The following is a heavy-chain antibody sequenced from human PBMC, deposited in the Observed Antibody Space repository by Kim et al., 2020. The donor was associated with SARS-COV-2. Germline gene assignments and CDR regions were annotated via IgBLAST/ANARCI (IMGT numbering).Heavy chain of an antibody. CDR2: IYYGGNT. CDR1: GDSITYYY. J-gene: IGHJ4*02. D-gene: IGHD3-16*01. Sequence: SETLSLTCTVSGDSITYYYCSWIRQLPGKGLEWLGYIYYGGNTNYNPSLKSRVTISLDTSNNQFSLELTSMTAADTAVYYCARSEGRGSWGQFDYWGQGT. V-gene: IGHV4-59*01. CDR3: ARSEGRGSWGQFDY.